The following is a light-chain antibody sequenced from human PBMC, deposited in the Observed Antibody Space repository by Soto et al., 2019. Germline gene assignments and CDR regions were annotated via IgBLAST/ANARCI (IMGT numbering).Light chain of an antibody. V-gene: IGLV1-44*01. Sequence: QAVVTQPPSASGTPGQRVTISCSGSNSNIGSDAVNWYQQLPGTAPKLLIYNNNQRPSGVPDRFSGSKSGTSASLAISGLQSEDEADYYCAAWDDSLNGRVFGGGTKLTVL. CDR3: AAWDDSLNGRV. CDR1: NSNIGSDA. J-gene: IGLJ3*02. CDR2: NNN.